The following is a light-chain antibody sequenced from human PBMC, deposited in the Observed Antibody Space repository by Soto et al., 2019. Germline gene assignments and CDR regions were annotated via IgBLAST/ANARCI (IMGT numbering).Light chain of an antibody. J-gene: IGLJ1*01. Sequence: QSALTLPPSASGSPGQSVTISCTGTSSDVGGYNYVSWYQQHPGKAPKLMIYEVSKRPSGVPDRFSGSKSGNTASLTVSGLQAEDEADYYCSSYAGSNNFGVFGTGTKVTXL. V-gene: IGLV2-8*01. CDR3: SSYAGSNNFGV. CDR2: EVS. CDR1: SSDVGGYNY.